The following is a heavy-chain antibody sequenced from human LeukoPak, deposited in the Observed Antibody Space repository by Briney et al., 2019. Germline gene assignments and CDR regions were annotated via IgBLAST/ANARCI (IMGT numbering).Heavy chain of an antibody. D-gene: IGHD2-15*01. CDR1: GYTFTSYD. CDR2: MNPNSGNT. J-gene: IGHJ5*02. CDR3: ARGEVRYCSGGSCSLGGFDP. Sequence: ASVKVSCKASGYTFTSYDINWVRQATGQGLEWMGWMNPNSGNTGYAQKFQGRVTITRNTSISTAYMELSSLRSEDTAVYYCARGEVRYCSGGSCSLGGFDPWGQGTLVTASP. V-gene: IGHV1-8*03.